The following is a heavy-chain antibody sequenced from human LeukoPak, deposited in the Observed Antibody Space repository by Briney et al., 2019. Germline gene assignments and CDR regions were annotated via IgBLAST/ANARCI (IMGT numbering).Heavy chain of an antibody. J-gene: IGHJ4*02. CDR2: IHHSGST. D-gene: IGHD1-1*01. Sequence: SGTLSLTCAVSGYSISRGYHWGWTRQPPGKGLEWIGSIHHSGSTYYNSSLKSRVTISVDTSKNQFSLKVSSVTAADTAVYYCARVNWNPDYWGQGTLVTVSS. CDR1: GYSISRGYH. CDR3: ARVNWNPDY. V-gene: IGHV4-38-2*01.